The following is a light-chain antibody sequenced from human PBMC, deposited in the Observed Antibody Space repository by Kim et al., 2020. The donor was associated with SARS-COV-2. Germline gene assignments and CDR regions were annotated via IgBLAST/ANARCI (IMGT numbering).Light chain of an antibody. CDR3: AAWDDSLSGVA. CDR1: SSNIGTNY. V-gene: IGLV1-47*01. CDR2: RNY. J-gene: IGLJ2*01. Sequence: ELTQPPSASGTPGQRVTISCSGSSSNIGTNYVYWYQQFPGTAPKLLIYRNYQRPSGVPDRFSGSKSGTSASLAISELRSEDEADYYCAAWDDSLSGVAFGGGTQLTVL.